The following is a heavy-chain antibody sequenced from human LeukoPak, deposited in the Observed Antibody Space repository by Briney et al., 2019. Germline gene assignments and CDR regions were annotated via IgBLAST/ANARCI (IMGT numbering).Heavy chain of an antibody. CDR2: ISSSSSYI. V-gene: IGHV3-21*01. CDR1: GFTFSSYS. D-gene: IGHD3-10*01. Sequence: SGGSLRLSCAASGFTFSSYSMNWVRQAPGKGLEWVSSISSSSSYIYYADSVKGRFTISRDNAKNSLYLQMNSLRAEDTAVYYCARLPELLWFGESEFDYWGQGTLVTVSS. J-gene: IGHJ4*02. CDR3: ARLPELLWFGESEFDY.